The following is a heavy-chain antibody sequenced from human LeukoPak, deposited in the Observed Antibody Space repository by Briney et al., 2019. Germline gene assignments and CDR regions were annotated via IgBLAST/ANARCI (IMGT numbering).Heavy chain of an antibody. J-gene: IGHJ6*03. CDR1: GLTFSNYW. Sequence: PGGSLRLSCAASGLTFSNYWMSWVRQAPGKGLEWVAYIKEDGSAKYYVDSVKGRFTISRDNAKNSLYLQMNSLRAEDTAVYYCATEVYYYMDVWGKGTTVTVSS. CDR2: IKEDGSAK. V-gene: IGHV3-7*01. CDR3: ATEVYYYMDV.